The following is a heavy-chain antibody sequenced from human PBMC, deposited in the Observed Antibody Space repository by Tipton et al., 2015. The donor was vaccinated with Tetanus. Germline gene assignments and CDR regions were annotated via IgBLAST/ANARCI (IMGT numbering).Heavy chain of an antibody. Sequence: GLVKPSETLSLTCTVSGGSISGYYWSWIRQPPGKGLEWIGYVYYTGKTNSNPSLKSRVTISVDTSRNQFSLRLYSVTAADTAVYFCARYYCPGGSCRHFDLWGQGTLVTISS. CDR3: ARYYCPGGSCRHFDL. CDR1: GGSISGYY. V-gene: IGHV4-59*01. J-gene: IGHJ4*02. CDR2: VYYTGKT. D-gene: IGHD2-8*02.